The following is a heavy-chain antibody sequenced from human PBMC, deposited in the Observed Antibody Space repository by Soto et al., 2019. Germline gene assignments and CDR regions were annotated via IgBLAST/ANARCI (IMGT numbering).Heavy chain of an antibody. CDR1: GYTVTSYG. V-gene: IGHV1-18*01. D-gene: IGHD3-9*01. J-gene: IGHJ4*02. CDR2: ISAYNGNT. CDR3: ARVGDILTGYSPVKSPYFDY. Sequence: ASVKVSCKASGYTVTSYGISWVRQAPGQGLEWLGWISAYNGNTNYAQKLQGRVTMTTDTSTSTAYMELRSLRSDDTAVYYCARVGDILTGYSPVKSPYFDYWGQGTLVTVSS.